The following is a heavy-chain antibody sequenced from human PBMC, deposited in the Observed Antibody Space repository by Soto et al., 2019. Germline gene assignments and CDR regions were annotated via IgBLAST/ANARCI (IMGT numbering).Heavy chain of an antibody. V-gene: IGHV3-23*01. CDR2: SIGAGGTT. D-gene: IGHD6-19*01. CDR3: AKREVAGTTYFDY. Sequence: EVQLLESGGGLVQPGGSLRLSCAASGITFSNFGMSWVRQAPGKGLEWVSSIGAGGTTNYADSVKGRFTISRDNSKNTLYLQMNSLRVEDTAVSYCAKREVAGTTYFDYWGQGTLVTVSS. J-gene: IGHJ4*02. CDR1: GITFSNFG.